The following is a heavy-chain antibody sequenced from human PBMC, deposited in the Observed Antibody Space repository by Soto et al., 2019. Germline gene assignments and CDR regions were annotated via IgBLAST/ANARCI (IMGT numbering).Heavy chain of an antibody. J-gene: IGHJ5*02. V-gene: IGHV3-30-3*01. Sequence: GGSLRLSCAASGFTFSTYAMHWVRQAPGKGLEWVAVISYDGSNKYYADSVKGRFTISRDNSKNTLYLQMNSLRAEDTAVYYCARVPWAADGTTGEDWFDPWGQGTLVTVSS. CDR1: GFTFSTYA. CDR2: ISYDGSNK. CDR3: ARVPWAADGTTGEDWFDP. D-gene: IGHD6-13*01.